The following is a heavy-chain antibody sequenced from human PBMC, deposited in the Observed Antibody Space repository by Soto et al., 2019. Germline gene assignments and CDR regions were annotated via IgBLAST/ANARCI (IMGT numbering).Heavy chain of an antibody. J-gene: IGHJ4*02. D-gene: IGHD6-13*01. CDR3: ARAESSPHLYYFDY. Sequence: PVGSLRLSCAASGFTFSSYGMHWVRQAPGKGLEWVAVIWYDGSNKYYADSVKGRFTISRDNSKNTLYLQMNSLRAEDTAVYYCARAESSPHLYYFDYWGQGTLVTVSS. CDR2: IWYDGSNK. V-gene: IGHV3-33*01. CDR1: GFTFSSYG.